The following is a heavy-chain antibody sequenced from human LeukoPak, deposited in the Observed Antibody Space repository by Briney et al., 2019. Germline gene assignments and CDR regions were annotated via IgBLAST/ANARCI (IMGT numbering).Heavy chain of an antibody. CDR1: GFTFSRYA. CDR2: SIGSGGGT. Sequence: GGALRLSCADSGFTFSRYAMSWVRQAPERGLECVSNSIGSGGGTYYADSVKGRFTISRDDSKNTLYLQMNSLRAEDTAVYYCVKDLGRYRNNCFDYWGQGTLVTVSS. J-gene: IGHJ4*02. V-gene: IGHV3-23*01. CDR3: VKDLGRYRNNCFDY. D-gene: IGHD1-26*01.